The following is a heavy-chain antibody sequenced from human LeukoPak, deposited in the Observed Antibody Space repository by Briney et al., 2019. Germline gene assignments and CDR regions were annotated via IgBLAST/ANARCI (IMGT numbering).Heavy chain of an antibody. D-gene: IGHD3-22*01. V-gene: IGHV5-51*01. Sequence: GESLEISCKTSGFSFSRYWIAWVRQMPGKGLEWMGIISPGDPEIRYSPSFQGQVTISADKSISTAFLQWSNLKASDSAIYFCARRTYFDTRHFDYWGQGTLVTVSS. CDR2: ISPGDPEI. CDR1: GFSFSRYW. J-gene: IGHJ4*02. CDR3: ARRTYFDTRHFDY.